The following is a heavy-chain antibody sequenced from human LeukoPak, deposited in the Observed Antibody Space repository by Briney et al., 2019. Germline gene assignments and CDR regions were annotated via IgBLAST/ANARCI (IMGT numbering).Heavy chain of an antibody. J-gene: IGHJ5*02. V-gene: IGHV4-59*01. CDR1: GGSIGNYY. Sequence: TSETLSLTCTVSGGSIGNYYWSWIRQTPGKGLEWIGYVYYTGSTNYNPSLQSRVRLSVDTSRSQFSLKLNSLTAADTAVYYCARHTGGSVRGCFDPWGQGTLVTVSS. CDR2: VYYTGST. D-gene: IGHD2-8*02. CDR3: ARHTGGSVRGCFDP.